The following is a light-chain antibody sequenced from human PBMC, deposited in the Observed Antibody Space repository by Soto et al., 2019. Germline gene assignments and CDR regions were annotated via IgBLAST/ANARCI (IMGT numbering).Light chain of an antibody. CDR3: CSFAGGTNLV. CDR1: RRDIGGYDF. Sequence: QSALIQPPSASGSPGQSVTISCTGTRRDIGGYDFVSWYQQHPGKAPKLLISEVTKRPSGVPDRFSGSKSGNTASLTISGLQRDDEADYYCCSFAGGTNLVFGTGTKVTVL. J-gene: IGLJ1*01. V-gene: IGLV2-8*01. CDR2: EVT.